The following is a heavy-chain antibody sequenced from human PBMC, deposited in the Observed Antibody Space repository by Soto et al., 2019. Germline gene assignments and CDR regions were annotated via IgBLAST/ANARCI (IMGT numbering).Heavy chain of an antibody. CDR2: IYWDDDK. CDR3: AHRVLRTVFGLVTTTAIYFDF. V-gene: IGHV2-5*02. CDR1: GFSLTTSGVG. J-gene: IGHJ4*02. Sequence: QITLNESGPTVVRPTETLTLTCRFSGFSLTTSGVGVGWIRQSPGKAPEWLALIYWDDDKRYSASFNSRLPITQDTSKNQVVLTVSDLDPTDTATYYCAHRVLRTVFGLVTTTAIYFDFWGQGTPVAVSS. D-gene: IGHD3-3*01.